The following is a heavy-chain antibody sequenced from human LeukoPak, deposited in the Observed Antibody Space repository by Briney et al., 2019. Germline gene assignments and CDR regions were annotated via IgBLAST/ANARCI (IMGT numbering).Heavy chain of an antibody. CDR3: ARQRGSSWYKDY. CDR1: GGSISSSSYY. D-gene: IGHD6-13*01. Sequence: SETLSLTCTVSGGSISSSSYYWGWIRQPPGKGLEWIGSIYYSGSTYYNPSLKSRVTISVDTSKNQFSLKLSSVTAADTAVYYCARQRGSSWYKDYWGQGTLVTVSS. CDR2: IYYSGST. J-gene: IGHJ4*02. V-gene: IGHV4-39*01.